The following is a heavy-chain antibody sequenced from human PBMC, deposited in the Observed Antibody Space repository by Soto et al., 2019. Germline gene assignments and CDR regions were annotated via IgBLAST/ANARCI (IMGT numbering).Heavy chain of an antibody. CDR3: ARDVVESHPPSPLDDY. J-gene: IGHJ4*02. CDR2: ISGSGGST. Sequence: GGSLRLSCAASGFTFSSYAMSWVRQAPGKGLEWVSAISGSGGSTYYADSVKGRFTISRDNSKNTLYLQMNSLRAEDTAVYYCARDVVESHPPSPLDDYWGQGTLVTVSS. CDR1: GFTFSSYA. D-gene: IGHD2-15*01. V-gene: IGHV3-23*01.